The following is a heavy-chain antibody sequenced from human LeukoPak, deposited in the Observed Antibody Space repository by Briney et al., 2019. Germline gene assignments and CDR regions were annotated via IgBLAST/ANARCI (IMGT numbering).Heavy chain of an antibody. Sequence: GASVKVSCKASGYIFTTYGISWVRQAPGQGLEWMGWISAYNGNTNYAQRLQGRVTMTTDSSTSTAYMELRSLRSDDTAVYYCATHHGSGSYYDAGYFDYWGQGTLVTVSS. CDR3: ATHHGSGSYYDAGYFDY. CDR2: ISAYNGNT. V-gene: IGHV1-18*01. D-gene: IGHD3-10*01. CDR1: GYIFTTYG. J-gene: IGHJ4*02.